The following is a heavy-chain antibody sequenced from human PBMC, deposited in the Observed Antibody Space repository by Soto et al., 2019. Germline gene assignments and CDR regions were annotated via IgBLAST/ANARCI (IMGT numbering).Heavy chain of an antibody. CDR2: IFYNGNT. CDR3: ARVRGDNWFDP. Sequence: PSETLSLTCTVSGGSINSGGHYWSWIRQHPGKGLEWIGYIFYNGNTYYNPSLQSRLTISRDTPKNQFSLKLSSVTAADTAVYYCARVRGDNWFDPWGQGTLVTVSS. D-gene: IGHD3-10*01. CDR1: GGSINSGGHY. V-gene: IGHV4-31*03. J-gene: IGHJ5*02.